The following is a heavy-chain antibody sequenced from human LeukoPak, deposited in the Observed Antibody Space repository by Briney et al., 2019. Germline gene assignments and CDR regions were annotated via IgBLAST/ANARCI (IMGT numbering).Heavy chain of an antibody. J-gene: IGHJ4*02. V-gene: IGHV3-53*04. Sequence: SVIYSGGSTYYADSVKRRFTISRHNSKNTLYLQMNSLRAEDTAVYYCARIGSTSWGAEFDYWGQGTLVTVSS. D-gene: IGHD2-2*01. CDR2: IYSGGST. CDR3: ARIGSTSWGAEFDY.